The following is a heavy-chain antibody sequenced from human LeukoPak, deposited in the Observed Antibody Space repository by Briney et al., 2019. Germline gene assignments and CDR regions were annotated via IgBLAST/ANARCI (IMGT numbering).Heavy chain of an antibody. J-gene: IGHJ4*02. CDR2: IYSGGDT. D-gene: IGHD6-13*01. CDR3: ARDGFSTSWGLAY. V-gene: IGHV3-53*01. CDR1: GFTVSSNY. Sequence: GGSLRLSCAASGFTVSSNYMSWVRRAPGKGLEWVSVIYSGGDTYYADSVKGRFTISRDNSKNTLSLQMNSLRAEDTAMYYCARDGFSTSWGLAYWGQGTLVTVSS.